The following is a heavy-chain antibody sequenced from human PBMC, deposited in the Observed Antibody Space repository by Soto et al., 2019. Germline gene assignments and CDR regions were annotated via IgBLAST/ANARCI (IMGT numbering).Heavy chain of an antibody. J-gene: IGHJ4*02. V-gene: IGHV4-34*01. CDR1: GQSFSGHS. CDR2: INESGST. CDR3: ARWSGIVALPGELEDVKYDY. D-gene: IGHD1-1*01. Sequence: QVQLQQWGAGLVKPSETLSLSCAVYGQSFSGHSWAWIRQPPGKGLEWIGEINESGSTYYNPSLKSRVTILTDTSKNQFSLKLSTVSAADTAAYFCARWSGIVALPGELEDVKYDYWGQGTLVNVSS.